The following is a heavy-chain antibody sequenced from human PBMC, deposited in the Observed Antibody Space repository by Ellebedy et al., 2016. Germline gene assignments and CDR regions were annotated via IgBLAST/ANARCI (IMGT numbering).Heavy chain of an antibody. CDR1: GFTFSTYT. CDR3: ARERNHYYMDV. J-gene: IGHJ6*03. CDR2: ISAASTI. V-gene: IGHV3-48*01. Sequence: GESLKISCAASGFTFSTYTMNWVRQAPGKGLEWVSYISAASTIYYPDSVKGRFTVSRDNAKNSLYLQLNYLRVEDTAVYYCARERNHYYMDVWGKGTTVTVSS.